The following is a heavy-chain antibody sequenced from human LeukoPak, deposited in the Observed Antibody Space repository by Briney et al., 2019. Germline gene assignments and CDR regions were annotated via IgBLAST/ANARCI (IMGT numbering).Heavy chain of an antibody. V-gene: IGHV1-8*01. J-gene: IGHJ3*02. CDR2: MNPNSGNT. D-gene: IGHD1-26*01. CDR1: GYTFTNYD. Sequence: ASVKVSCKSSGYTFTNYDINWVRQATGQGFEWMGWMNPNSGNTGYAQKFQGRGTMTRNTAISTAYMELSSLRSEDTAVYYCARVSWELTTDIWGQGTMVTVSS. CDR3: ARVSWELTTDI.